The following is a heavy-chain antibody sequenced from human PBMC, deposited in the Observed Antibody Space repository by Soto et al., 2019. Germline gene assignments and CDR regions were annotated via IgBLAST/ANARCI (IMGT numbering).Heavy chain of an antibody. J-gene: IGHJ6*02. CDR3: ARILLGGYCSSTSCYEVGDYYYGMDV. D-gene: IGHD2-2*01. CDR1: GFSLSNARMG. V-gene: IGHV2-26*01. CDR2: IFSNDEK. Sequence: QVTLKESGPVLVKPTETLTLTCTVSGFSLSNARMGVSWIRQPPGKALEWLAHIFSNDEKSYSTSLKSRLTISKDTSKSQVVLTMTNMDPVDTATYYCARILLGGYCSSTSCYEVGDYYYGMDVWGQGTTVTVSS.